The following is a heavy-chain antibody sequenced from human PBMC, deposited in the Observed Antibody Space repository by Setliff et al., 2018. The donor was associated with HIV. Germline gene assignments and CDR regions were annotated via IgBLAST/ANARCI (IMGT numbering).Heavy chain of an antibody. D-gene: IGHD5-18*01. J-gene: IGHJ4*02. Sequence: SETLSLTCAVSGYSISSGYFWGWIRQPPGKGLEWIGSLYHSGTNFYNPSLKSRVTISLDTPTNRFSLKLNSVTAADTAIYYCARQVGSQYSYWAYYFDSWGQGALVTVTS. CDR2: LYHSGTN. V-gene: IGHV4-38-2*01. CDR3: ARQVGSQYSYWAYYFDS. CDR1: GYSISSGYF.